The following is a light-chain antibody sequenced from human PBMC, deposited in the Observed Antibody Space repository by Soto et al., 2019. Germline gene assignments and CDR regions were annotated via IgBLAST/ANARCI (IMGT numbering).Light chain of an antibody. CDR2: DAS. Sequence: DIQMTQSPSTLSASVGDRVTITCRASQSIGTWLAWYQQKPGKAPKLLISDASNLESGVPSRFSGSGSGTEFTLTISSLQPDDFATYYCQQYNSYSPRTFGQGTKVDIK. CDR1: QSIGTW. J-gene: IGKJ1*01. CDR3: QQYNSYSPRT. V-gene: IGKV1-5*01.